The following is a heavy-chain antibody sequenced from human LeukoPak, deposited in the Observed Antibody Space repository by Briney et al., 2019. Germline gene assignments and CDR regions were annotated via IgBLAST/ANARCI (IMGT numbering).Heavy chain of an antibody. CDR3: ARNTVTTYSDY. Sequence: ASVKVSCKASGYTFTGYYMHWVRQAPGQGLEWMGWISAYNGNTNYAQKLQGGVTMTTDTSTSTAYMELRSLRSDDTAVYYCARNTVTTYSDYWGQGTLVTVSS. J-gene: IGHJ4*02. CDR2: ISAYNGNT. D-gene: IGHD4-17*01. CDR1: GYTFTGYY. V-gene: IGHV1-18*04.